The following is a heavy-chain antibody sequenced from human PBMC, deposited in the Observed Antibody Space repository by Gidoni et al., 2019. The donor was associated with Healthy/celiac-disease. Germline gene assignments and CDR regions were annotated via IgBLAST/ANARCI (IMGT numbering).Heavy chain of an antibody. J-gene: IGHJ4*02. Sequence: QVQLQQWGAGLLKPSETLSLTCAVYGGSFSCYYWSWIRQPPGKGLEWIGEINHSGSTNYNPSLKSRVTISVDTSKNQFSLKLSSVTAADTAVYYCARDSSYGSHFDYWGQGTLVTVSS. V-gene: IGHV4-34*01. D-gene: IGHD5-18*01. CDR3: ARDSSYGSHFDY. CDR1: GGSFSCYY. CDR2: INHSGST.